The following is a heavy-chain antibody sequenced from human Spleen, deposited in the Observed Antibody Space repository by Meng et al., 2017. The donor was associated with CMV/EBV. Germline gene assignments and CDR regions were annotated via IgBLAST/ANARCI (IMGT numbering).Heavy chain of an antibody. V-gene: IGHV4-39*01. CDR3: ARQRTQYGPSPYGMDV. CDR1: GDSINNNNYF. CDR2: INHSGST. Sequence: SETLSLTCTVSGDSINNNNYFWGWIRQPPGKGLEWIGEINHSGSTNYNPSLKSRVTISGDTSKNQFSLKLSSVTAADTAVYYCARQRTQYGPSPYGMDVWGQGTTVTVSS. J-gene: IGHJ6*02. D-gene: IGHD4-17*01.